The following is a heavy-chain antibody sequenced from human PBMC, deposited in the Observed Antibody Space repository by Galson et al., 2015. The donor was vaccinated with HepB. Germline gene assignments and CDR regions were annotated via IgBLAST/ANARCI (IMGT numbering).Heavy chain of an antibody. CDR2: ISGNGDST. Sequence: SLRLSCAASGFTFSDYGIHWVHQAPGKGLQYVSAISGNGDSTKYADSVKGRFTISRDNSKNTVYLQMSSLRVEDTAVYYCVRDRGGGVAEAATVDYWGRGNLVTVSS. D-gene: IGHD6-19*01. CDR1: GFTFSDYG. CDR3: VRDRGGGVAEAATVDY. V-gene: IGHV3-64D*06. J-gene: IGHJ4*02.